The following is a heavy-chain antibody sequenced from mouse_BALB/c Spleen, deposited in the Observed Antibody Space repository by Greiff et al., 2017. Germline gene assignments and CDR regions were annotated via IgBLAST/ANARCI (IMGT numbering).Heavy chain of an antibody. CDR1: GYALTNYW. D-gene: IGHD1-2*01. CDR3: ARERGDSLRYYYAMDY. Sequence: VQLQQSGAELVRPGTSVKISCKASGYALTNYWLGWVKQRPGHGLEWIGDIYPGSGNTFYNEKFKGQATLTADKSSSTAYMQLSSLTSEYSAFYFFARERGDSLRYYYAMDYWGQGTSVTVSS. J-gene: IGHJ4*01. CDR2: IYPGSGNT. V-gene: IGHV1-63*01.